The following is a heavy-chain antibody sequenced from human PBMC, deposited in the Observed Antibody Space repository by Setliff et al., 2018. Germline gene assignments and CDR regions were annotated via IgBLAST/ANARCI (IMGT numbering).Heavy chain of an antibody. D-gene: IGHD2-15*01. J-gene: IGHJ4*02. CDR2: IWDDGGNK. CDR1: GFTFSTYR. Sequence: PGGSMSLSCAASGFTFSTYRMHWVRQAPDKGLEWVAVIWDDGGNKYHADSVKGRFTISRDKSKNTLYLQMNSLRPDDTAVYYCARTCSGSGCYAGLESWGQGTPVTVSS. V-gene: IGHV3-33*08. CDR3: ARTCSGSGCYAGLES.